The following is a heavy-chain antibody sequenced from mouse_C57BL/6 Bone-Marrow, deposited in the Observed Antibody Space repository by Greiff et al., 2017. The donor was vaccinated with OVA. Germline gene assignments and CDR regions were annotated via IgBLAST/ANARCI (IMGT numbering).Heavy chain of an antibody. CDR3: ARKLLLDY. Sequence: DVMLVESGGGLVKPGGSLKLSCAASGFTFSDYGMHWVRQAPEKGLEWVAYISSGSSTIYYAGTVMGRFTISRDNAKNTLFLQMTSLRSENTDMYYCARKLLLDYWGQGTTLTVSS. D-gene: IGHD1-1*01. V-gene: IGHV5-17*01. CDR1: GFTFSDYG. CDR2: ISSGSSTI. J-gene: IGHJ2*01.